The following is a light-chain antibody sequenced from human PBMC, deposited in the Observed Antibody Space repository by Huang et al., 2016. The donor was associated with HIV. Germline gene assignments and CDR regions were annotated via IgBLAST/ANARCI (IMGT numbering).Light chain of an antibody. CDR2: GTS. V-gene: IGKV3-15*01. Sequence: EIILTQSPATLSVSPGDRATLSCRASQSVNTNLAWYQQKPGQTPRLLIYGTSTRATCVPARFSGGGSGTEVTLTISSLQSEDFAVYYCQQYNNWPPEVTFGQRTRLEIK. J-gene: IGKJ5*01. CDR3: QQYNNWPPEVT. CDR1: QSVNTN.